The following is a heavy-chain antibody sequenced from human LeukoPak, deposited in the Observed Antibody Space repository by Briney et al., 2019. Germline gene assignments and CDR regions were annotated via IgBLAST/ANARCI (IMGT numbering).Heavy chain of an antibody. J-gene: IGHJ6*03. CDR3: ARDREYCSSTSCSYYYMDV. D-gene: IGHD2-2*01. CDR2: IGSSNSTI. V-gene: IGHV3-48*02. CDR1: GFSFSNYN. Sequence: PGGSLRLSCAASGFSFSNYNMNWVRQAPGKGLEWLSYIGSSNSTIYYADSVRGRFTISRDNAKNALYLQMNSPRDEDTAVYFCARDREYCSSTSCSYYYMDVWGKGTTVTVSS.